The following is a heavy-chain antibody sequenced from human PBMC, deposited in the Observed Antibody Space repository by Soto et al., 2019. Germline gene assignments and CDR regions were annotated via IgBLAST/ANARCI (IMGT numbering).Heavy chain of an antibody. CDR1: GFTFSGFY. V-gene: IGHV3-11*01. CDR3: AREYTTNVVVPLGY. Sequence: QVQLVESGGGLVQPGGSLRLSCAASGFTFSGFYMTWIRQAPGKGLEWVAYVSSSGSTIFYADSVKGRFTISRDNANNSLFLEMSSLRADATAVYYCAREYTTNVVVPLGYWGQGNLVIVSS. CDR2: VSSSGSTI. D-gene: IGHD2-2*01. J-gene: IGHJ4*02.